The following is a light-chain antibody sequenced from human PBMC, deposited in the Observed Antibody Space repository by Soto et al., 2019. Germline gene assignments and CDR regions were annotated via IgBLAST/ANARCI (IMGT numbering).Light chain of an antibody. V-gene: IGKV1-39*01. CDR1: QSISSY. J-gene: IGKJ1*01. CDR3: QQSYSTPRT. Sequence: DIHMTQSPSTLSASVGYRVTITCRASQSISSYLNWYQQKPGKAPKLLIYAASSLQSGVPSRFSGSGYGTDFTLTISSLQTEDFATYYCQQSYSTPRTFGQGTKVDIK. CDR2: AAS.